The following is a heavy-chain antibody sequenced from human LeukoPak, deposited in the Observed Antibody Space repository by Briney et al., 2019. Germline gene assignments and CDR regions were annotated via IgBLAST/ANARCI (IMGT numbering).Heavy chain of an antibody. CDR2: IIPIFGTA. CDR1: GGTFSSYA. J-gene: IGHJ4*02. D-gene: IGHD2-2*01. V-gene: IGHV1-69*01. CDR3: ARGCSSTSCYAESFDY. Sequence: GSSVKVSCKASGGTFSSYAISWVRQAPGQGPEWMGGIIPIFGTANYAQKFQGRVTITADESTSTAYMELSSLRSEDTAVYYCARGCSSTSCYAESFDYWGQGTLVTVSS.